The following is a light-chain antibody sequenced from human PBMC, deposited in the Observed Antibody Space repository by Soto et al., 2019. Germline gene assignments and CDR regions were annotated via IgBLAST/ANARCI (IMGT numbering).Light chain of an antibody. CDR1: QSLLYSSNNKNY. V-gene: IGKV4-1*01. Sequence: DIVMTQSPDSLPVSLGERATINCKSSQSLLYSSNNKNYLAWYQQNPGQPPKLLIFWASTRESGVPGRFSGSGSGTDFTLTISRLQAEDVAVYYCQQYYCTPYSFGQGTKLEIK. CDR3: QQYYCTPYS. J-gene: IGKJ2*03. CDR2: WAS.